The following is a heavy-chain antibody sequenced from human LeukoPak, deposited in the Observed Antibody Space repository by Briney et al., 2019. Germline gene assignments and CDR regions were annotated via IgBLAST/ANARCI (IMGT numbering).Heavy chain of an antibody. V-gene: IGHV5-51*01. CDR2: IYPDDFDT. D-gene: IGHD3-10*01. J-gene: IGHJ4*02. Sequence: GESLKISCKGSGYSFTSNWIGWVRQMPGKGLEWMGLIYPDDFDTTYSPSFQGQVSISADKSISTAYLQWSSLKASDTAMYYCARHVSPNYKFFDYWGQGTLVTVSS. CDR3: ARHVSPNYKFFDY. CDR1: GYSFTSNW.